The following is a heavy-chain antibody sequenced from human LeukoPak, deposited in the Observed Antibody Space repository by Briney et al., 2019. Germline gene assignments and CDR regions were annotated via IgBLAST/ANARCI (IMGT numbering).Heavy chain of an antibody. CDR3: AREPSTDSGSYPTHFDY. D-gene: IGHD1-26*01. V-gene: IGHV3-21*01. CDR2: ISNSSSYI. CDR1: GFTFSSYS. J-gene: IGHJ4*02. Sequence: PGGSLRLSCAASGFTFSSYSMICLPQAPGKGVEWFSSISNSSSYIYYAHSVQGRFPISRHNAKNSLYLQMNSLRAEDAAVYYCAREPSTDSGSYPTHFDYWGQGTLVTVSS.